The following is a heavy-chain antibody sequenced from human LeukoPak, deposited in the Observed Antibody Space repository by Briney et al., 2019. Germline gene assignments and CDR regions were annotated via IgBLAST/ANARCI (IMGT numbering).Heavy chain of an antibody. CDR2: IYSDNT. J-gene: IGHJ4*02. CDR3: AKDLTERGVIDY. D-gene: IGHD3-10*01. CDR1: GFTVSSNS. V-gene: IGHV3-66*03. Sequence: GGSLRLSCTVSGFTVSSNSMSWVRQAPGKGLEWVSFIYSDNTHYSDSVKGRFTISRDNSKNTLYLQMNSLRAEDTAVYYCAKDLTERGVIDYWGQGTLVTVSS.